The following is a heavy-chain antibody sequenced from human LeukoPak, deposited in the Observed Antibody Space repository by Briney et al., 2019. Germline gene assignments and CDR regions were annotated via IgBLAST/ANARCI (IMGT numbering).Heavy chain of an antibody. V-gene: IGHV3-30*18. CDR3: AKSRARVVPAATPFDY. Sequence: GGSLRLSCAASGFTFSSYGMHWVRQAPGKGLEWVAVISYDGSNKYYADSVEGRFTISRDNSKNTLYLQMNSLRAEDTAVYYCAKSRARVVPAATPFDYWGQGTLVTVSS. J-gene: IGHJ4*02. CDR2: ISYDGSNK. CDR1: GFTFSSYG. D-gene: IGHD2-2*01.